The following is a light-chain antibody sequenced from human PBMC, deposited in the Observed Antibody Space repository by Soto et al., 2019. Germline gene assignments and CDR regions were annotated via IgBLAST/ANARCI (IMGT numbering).Light chain of an antibody. V-gene: IGKV2-28*01. Sequence: DIVMTQSPLSLPVTPGEPASISCGSSQSLLHSNGYNYLDWYLQKPGQSPQLLIYLGSSRASGVPDRFSGSGSGTDFTLTISRVEAEDFGVYYCMQALQTPMYTFGPGTKLEIK. J-gene: IGKJ2*01. CDR2: LGS. CDR1: QSLLHSNGYNY. CDR3: MQALQTPMYT.